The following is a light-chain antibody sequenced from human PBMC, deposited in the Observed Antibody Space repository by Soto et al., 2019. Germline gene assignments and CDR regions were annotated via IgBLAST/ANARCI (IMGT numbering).Light chain of an antibody. Sequence: EIVMTQSPATLSVSRGERATLSCRANQAISSNVAWYQQKPGQAHRILMYGASSRATGIPDRFSGSGSGTDFTLTISSLQSEDFAVYYCQQYNNWPITFGQGTRLEIK. V-gene: IGKV3D-15*01. CDR2: GAS. CDR3: QQYNNWPIT. CDR1: QAISSN. J-gene: IGKJ5*01.